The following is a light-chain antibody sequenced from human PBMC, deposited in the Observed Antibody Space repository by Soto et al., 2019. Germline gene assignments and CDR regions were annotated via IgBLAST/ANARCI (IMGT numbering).Light chain of an antibody. V-gene: IGLV1-44*01. Sequence: QSVLTQPPSASGTPGQRVTISCSGSSSNIGSNLVNWYQQLPGTAPKLLIYGDNQRPSGVPDRFSGSKSGTSASLAIRGLQSEDEADYYCAAWDDSLNGAVFGGSTQLTVL. CDR3: AAWDDSLNGAV. J-gene: IGLJ7*01. CDR2: GDN. CDR1: SSNIGSNL.